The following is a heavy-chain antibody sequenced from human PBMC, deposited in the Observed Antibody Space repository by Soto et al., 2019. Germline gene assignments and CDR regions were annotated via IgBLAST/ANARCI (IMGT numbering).Heavy chain of an antibody. Sequence: QVQVEQSGAEVKKPGSSLKVSCKTSGGPFSSQAFNWVRQARGHGLEWMGGIIPLLGSTTYAQKFQDRVTFTADESTSTVDMELRSLRSEETATYFCAMSDGPYFESVIAVWCRGNTVNVSS. CDR1: GGPFSSQA. CDR2: IIPLLGST. J-gene: IGHJ6*02. D-gene: IGHD3-16*02. V-gene: IGHV1-69*01. CDR3: AMSDGPYFESVIAV.